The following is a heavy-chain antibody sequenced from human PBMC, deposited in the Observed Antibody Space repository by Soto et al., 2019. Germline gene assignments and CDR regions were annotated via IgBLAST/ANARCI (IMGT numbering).Heavy chain of an antibody. CDR2: KNPNSGNT. CDR3: ARRRGGKGARRFDY. V-gene: IGHV1-8*01. Sequence: QVQLVQSGAEVKKPGVSVKVSCKASGYTFTSYDINWVRQATGQGLEWMGWKNPNSGNTGYAQKFQGRVTMTRNTSISTAYMELSSLRSEDTAVYYCARRRGGKGARRFDYWGQGTLVTVSS. CDR1: GYTFTSYD. J-gene: IGHJ4*02. D-gene: IGHD2-15*01.